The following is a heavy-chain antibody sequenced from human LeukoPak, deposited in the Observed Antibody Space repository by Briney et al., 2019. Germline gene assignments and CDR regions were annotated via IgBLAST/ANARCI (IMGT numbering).Heavy chain of an antibody. D-gene: IGHD6-19*01. CDR1: GGSISTNS. V-gene: IGHV4-4*07. Sequence: SETLSLTCNVSGGSISTNSWSWIRQPAGKGLEWIGHIYTSGSPNYNPSLRSRVTMSVDTSKNQISLKLSSVTAADTAVYYCARGSEQWLTYFAYWGLGTQVTVSS. J-gene: IGHJ4*02. CDR2: IYTSGSP. CDR3: ARGSEQWLTYFAY.